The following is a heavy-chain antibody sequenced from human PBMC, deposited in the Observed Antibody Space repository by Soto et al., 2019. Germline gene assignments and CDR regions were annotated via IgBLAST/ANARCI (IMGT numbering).Heavy chain of an antibody. Sequence: SETLSLTCTVSGGSISSYYWTWIRQPPGKGLEWIGYMYYSGSTNYNPSLKSRVTISVDTSKNQFSLKLSSVTAADTAVYYCARGGYQSLDYWGQGTLVTVSS. CDR1: GGSISSYY. D-gene: IGHD5-12*01. CDR2: MYYSGST. V-gene: IGHV4-59*01. J-gene: IGHJ4*02. CDR3: ARGGYQSLDY.